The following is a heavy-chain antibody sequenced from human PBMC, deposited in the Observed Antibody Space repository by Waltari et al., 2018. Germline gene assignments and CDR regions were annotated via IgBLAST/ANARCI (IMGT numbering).Heavy chain of an antibody. CDR1: GFTLSSYW. CDR3: ARDQWFACYI. D-gene: IGHD3-22*01. Sequence: EVQLVESGGGLVQPGGSLRLSCAASGFTLSSYWMSWVRQGPGKGMDWGANIKKDGSDESYVDSVRGRFTISRDHAKKSLYPQMNRLRPEDTAVYYCARDQWFACYIWGQGTMVTVSS. CDR2: IKKDGSDE. J-gene: IGHJ3*02. V-gene: IGHV3-7*01.